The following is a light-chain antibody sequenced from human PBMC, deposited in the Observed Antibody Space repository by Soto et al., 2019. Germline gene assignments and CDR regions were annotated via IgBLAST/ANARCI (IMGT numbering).Light chain of an antibody. V-gene: IGKV1-5*01. CDR3: QQYNSYPWT. Sequence: DIQMTQSPSTLSASIGDRVTITCRASESISSWLAWYQQKPGKAPKLLIYDVSSLESGVPSRFSGSGSGTEFTLTISSLQPDDFATYYCQQYNSYPWTFGQGTKVEIK. CDR1: ESISSW. CDR2: DVS. J-gene: IGKJ1*01.